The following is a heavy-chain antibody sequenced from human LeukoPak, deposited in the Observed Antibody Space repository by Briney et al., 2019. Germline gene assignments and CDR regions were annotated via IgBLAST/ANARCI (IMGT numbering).Heavy chain of an antibody. V-gene: IGHV4-30-2*01. CDR2: IYHSGST. CDR1: GGSISSGGYS. CDR3: AGGYYDFWSGYYNWFDP. J-gene: IGHJ5*02. D-gene: IGHD3-3*01. Sequence: SQTLSLTCAVSGGSISSGGYSWSWIRQPPGKGLEWIGYIYHSGSTYYNPSLKSRVTISVDRSKNQFSLKLSSVTAADTAVYYCAGGYYDFWSGYYNWFDPWGQGTLVTVSS.